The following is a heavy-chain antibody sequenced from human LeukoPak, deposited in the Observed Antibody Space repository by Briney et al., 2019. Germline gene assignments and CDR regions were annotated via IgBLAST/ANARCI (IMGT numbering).Heavy chain of an antibody. D-gene: IGHD2-2*01. CDR1: GFTFSSYA. CDR3: ARVVPAAIADY. CDR2: ISGSGGST. J-gene: IGHJ4*02. Sequence: GGSLRLSCAASGFTFSSYAMSWVRQAPGKGLEWVSAISGSGGSTYYADSVKGRFTISRDNAKNSLYLQMNSLRAEDTAVYYCARVVPAAIADYWGQGTLVTVSS. V-gene: IGHV3-23*01.